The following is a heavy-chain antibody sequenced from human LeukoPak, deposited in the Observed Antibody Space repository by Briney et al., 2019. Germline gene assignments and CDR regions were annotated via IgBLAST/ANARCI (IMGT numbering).Heavy chain of an antibody. J-gene: IGHJ4*02. CDR1: GGTFSSYA. D-gene: IGHD3-22*01. CDR2: IIPIFGTA. V-gene: IGHV1-69*05. CDR3: ASQYYYDSSGYYYLAY. Sequence: SVKVSCKASGGTFSSYAISWLRQAPGQGLEWMGGIIPIFGTANYAQKFQGRVTITTDESTSTAYMELSSLRSEDTAVYYCASQYYYDSSGYYYLAYWGQGTLVTVSS.